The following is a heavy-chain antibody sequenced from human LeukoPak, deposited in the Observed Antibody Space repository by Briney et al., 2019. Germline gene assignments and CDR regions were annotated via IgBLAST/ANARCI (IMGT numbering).Heavy chain of an antibody. CDR3: ARRDGYYDSSGHISTYFDY. J-gene: IGHJ4*02. CDR1: GYSISSGYY. V-gene: IGHV4-38-2*02. CDR2: INHSGST. Sequence: SETLSLTCTVSGYSISSGYYWGWIRQPPGKGLEWIGEINHSGSTNYNPSLKSRVTISVDTSKNQFSLKLSSVTAADTAVYYCARRDGYYDSSGHISTYFDYWGQGTLVTVSS. D-gene: IGHD3-22*01.